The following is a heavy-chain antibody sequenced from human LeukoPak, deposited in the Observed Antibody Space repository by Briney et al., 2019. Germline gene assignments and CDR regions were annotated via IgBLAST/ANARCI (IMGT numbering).Heavy chain of an antibody. CDR2: IRGRGGST. D-gene: IGHD6-19*01. CDR3: AKEEPGIAVAGYDY. J-gene: IGHJ4*02. CDR1: GFTFCSYS. Sequence: GGSLRPSCAPSGFTFCSYSMSWVRQAPGEGVEWVSVIRGRGGSTYYADSVKGRLTISRDNSKNTLYLQMNSLRAEDTAVYYCAKEEPGIAVAGYDYWGQGTLVTVSS. V-gene: IGHV3-23*01.